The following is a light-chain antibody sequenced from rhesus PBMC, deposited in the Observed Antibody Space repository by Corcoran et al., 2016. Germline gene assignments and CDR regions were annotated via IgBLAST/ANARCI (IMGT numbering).Light chain of an antibody. CDR2: GAS. CDR1: QSVSSY. V-gene: IGKV3-24*04. CDR3: LQSSNWYS. J-gene: IGKJ2*01. Sequence: EIVLTQSPATLALSPGERATLSCRASQSVSSYLAWSQQKPGQAPRLLIYGASSRATGIPDRCSGSGSGTELTLTISSLEPEYVGVYFCLQSSNWYSFGQGTKVEIK.